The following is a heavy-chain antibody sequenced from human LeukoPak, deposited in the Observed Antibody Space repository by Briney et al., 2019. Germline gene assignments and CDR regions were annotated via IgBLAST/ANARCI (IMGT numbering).Heavy chain of an antibody. CDR3: AELGITMIGGV. J-gene: IGHJ6*03. CDR1: GFTFSSYE. Sequence: GGSLRLSCAASGFTFSSYEMNWVRQAPGKGLEWVSYISSSGSTIYYVDSVKGRFTISRDNAKDSLYLQMNSLRAEDTAVYYCAELGITMIGGVWGKGTTVTISS. D-gene: IGHD3-10*02. CDR2: ISSSGSTI. V-gene: IGHV3-48*03.